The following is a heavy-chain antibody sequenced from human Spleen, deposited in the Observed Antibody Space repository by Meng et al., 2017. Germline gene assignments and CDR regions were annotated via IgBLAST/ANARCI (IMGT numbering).Heavy chain of an antibody. D-gene: IGHD2-21*01. J-gene: IGHJ4*02. V-gene: IGHV4-39*01. CDR3: ASFDHIPRRNYFDY. CDR2: IGHSGIT. Sequence: QPQLQESGPGLVNPSEALSLTCSVSGGSISTSGYYWGWIRQPPGKGLEWIGSIGHSGITYYTPSLKSRVTVSIDTSKSQFSLKLTSVTAADTAVYYCASFDHIPRRNYFDYWGQGTLVTVSS. CDR1: GGSISTSGYY.